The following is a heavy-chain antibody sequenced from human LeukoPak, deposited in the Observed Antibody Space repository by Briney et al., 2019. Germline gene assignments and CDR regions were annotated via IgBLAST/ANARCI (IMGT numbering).Heavy chain of an antibody. CDR2: INPSGGST. J-gene: IGHJ6*03. V-gene: IGHV1-46*01. CDR3: AAVAGHTTYYYYMDV. D-gene: IGHD6-19*01. CDR1: GYTFTSYY. Sequence: GASVKVSCKASGYTFTSYYMHWVRQAPGQGLEWMGIINPSGGSTSYAQKFQGRVTMTRDMSTSTVYMELSSLRSEDTAVYYCAAVAGHTTYYYYMDVWGKGTTVTISS.